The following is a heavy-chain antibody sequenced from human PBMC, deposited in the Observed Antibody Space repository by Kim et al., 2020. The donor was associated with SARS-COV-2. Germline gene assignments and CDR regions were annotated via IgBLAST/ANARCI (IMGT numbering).Heavy chain of an antibody. CDR1: GDSVSSNSAA. V-gene: IGHV6-1*01. J-gene: IGHJ4*02. Sequence: SQTLSLTCAISGDSVSSNSAAWHWIRQSPARGLEWLGRTFYRSKWYYDFAVSVKSRITIDPDTSKNQFSPQLISLTPEDTAVYYCARGAYTSTWYWGPGTPVTVSS. CDR2: TFYRSKWYY. CDR3: ARGAYTSTWY. D-gene: IGHD6-13*01.